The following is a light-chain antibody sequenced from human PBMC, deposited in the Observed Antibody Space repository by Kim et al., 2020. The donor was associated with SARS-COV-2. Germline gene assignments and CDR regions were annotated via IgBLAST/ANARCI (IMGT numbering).Light chain of an antibody. J-gene: IGLJ3*02. CDR3: NSRDRNGNHGV. CDR2: NRN. V-gene: IGLV3-19*01. Sequence: SSELTQDPAVSVALGQTVRLTCQGDSLRNYFASWYQQKPGQAPALVMYNRNNRPSGIPDRFSGSRSGNTASLTITGAQAEDEADYYCNSRDRNGNHGVFG. CDR1: SLRNYF.